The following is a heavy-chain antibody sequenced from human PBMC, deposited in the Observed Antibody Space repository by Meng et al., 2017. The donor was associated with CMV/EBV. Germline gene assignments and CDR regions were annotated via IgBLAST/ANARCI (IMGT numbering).Heavy chain of an antibody. V-gene: IGHV4-59*01. CDR2: IYYSGST. J-gene: IGHJ6*02. D-gene: IGHD3-9*01. CDR3: ARERVLYYDILTGWLGYYGMDV. Sequence: GSLRLSCTVSGSSISSYYWSWIRQPPGKGLEWIGYIYYSGSTNYNPSLKSRVTISVDTSKNQFSLKLSSVTAADTAVYYCARERVLYYDILTGWLGYYGMDVWGQGTTVTVSS. CDR1: GSSISSYY.